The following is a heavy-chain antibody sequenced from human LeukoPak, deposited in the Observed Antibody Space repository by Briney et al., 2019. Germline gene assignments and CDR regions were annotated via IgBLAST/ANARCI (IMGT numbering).Heavy chain of an antibody. Sequence: PGGSLRLSCAASGFTFSTYSMNWVRQAPGKGLEWVSSITSSSDYIYYADSVKGRFTISRDNAKNLLYLQMNSLRAEDTAVYYCARDYPYSYYMNVWGNGTTVTVSS. D-gene: IGHD4-11*01. CDR3: ARDYPYSYYMNV. CDR2: ITSSSDYI. V-gene: IGHV3-21*01. J-gene: IGHJ6*03. CDR1: GFTFSTYS.